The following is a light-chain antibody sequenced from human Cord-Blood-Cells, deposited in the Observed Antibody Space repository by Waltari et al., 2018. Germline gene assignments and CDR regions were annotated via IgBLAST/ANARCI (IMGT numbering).Light chain of an antibody. Sequence: QSALTQPASVSGSPGQSITISCTGTSSDVGGYNYLSWYQQHPGKAPKLMIYDVSKRPSGVSNRFSGSKSGNTASLTISGLKAEDEADYYCSSYTSSSTYVFGTGTKVTVL. CDR2: DVS. CDR3: SSYTSSSTYV. CDR1: SSDVGGYNY. V-gene: IGLV2-14*01. J-gene: IGLJ1*01.